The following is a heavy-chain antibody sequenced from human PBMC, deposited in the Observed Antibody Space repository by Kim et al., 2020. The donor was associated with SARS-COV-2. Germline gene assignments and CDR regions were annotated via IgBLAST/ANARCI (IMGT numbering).Heavy chain of an antibody. D-gene: IGHD3-10*01. CDR2: IYYSGST. CDR1: GGSISSYY. V-gene: IGHV4-59*01. J-gene: IGHJ6*02. CDR3: ARGQGNYYGSGSYYIPYV. Sequence: SETLSLTCTVSGGSISSYYWSWIRQPPGKGLEWIGYIYYSGSTNYNPSLKSRVTISVDTSKNQFSLKLSSVTAADTAVYYCARGQGNYYGSGSYYIPYVWGQGTTVTVSS.